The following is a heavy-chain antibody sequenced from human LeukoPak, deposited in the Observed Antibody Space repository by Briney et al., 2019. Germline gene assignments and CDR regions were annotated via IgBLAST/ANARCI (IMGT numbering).Heavy chain of an antibody. Sequence: SETLSLTCAVSGGSISSFYWNWFRQPPGKGLEWIGYIYYSGSTNYNPSLKSRVTISVDTSKNQFSLKLSSVTAADTAVYYCAREEYYDFWSGFDYWGQGTLVTVSS. J-gene: IGHJ4*02. CDR2: IYYSGST. V-gene: IGHV4-59*01. D-gene: IGHD3-3*01. CDR1: GGSISSFY. CDR3: AREEYYDFWSGFDY.